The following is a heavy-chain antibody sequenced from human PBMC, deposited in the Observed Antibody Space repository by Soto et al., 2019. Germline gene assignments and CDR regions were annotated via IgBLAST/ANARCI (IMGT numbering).Heavy chain of an antibody. D-gene: IGHD3-9*01. Sequence: PGGSLRLSCAASGFTFSSYGMHWVRQAPVNGLEFVAVISYYVSNKYYADSVKGRFTISRYNSKNALYLQMSSLRAEDTALYYFAKNKLTGDDVPNYGMDVWGQGTTVTVSS. CDR1: GFTFSSYG. CDR3: AKNKLTGDDVPNYGMDV. CDR2: ISYYVSNK. J-gene: IGHJ6*02. V-gene: IGHV3-30*18.